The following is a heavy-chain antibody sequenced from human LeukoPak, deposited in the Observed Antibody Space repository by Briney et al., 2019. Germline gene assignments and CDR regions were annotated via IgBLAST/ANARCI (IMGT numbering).Heavy chain of an antibody. CDR3: AASWGNDYLYAFDI. D-gene: IGHD7-27*01. J-gene: IGHJ3*02. CDR1: GGSINSYF. V-gene: IGHV4-59*01. Sequence: SETLSLTCTVSGGSINSYFWSWVRQPPGRGLEWIGYMHYSGNTDYNPSLKSRVTISVDTSKSQISLRLSSVTAADTAVYYCAASWGNDYLYAFDIWGQGTMVTVSS. CDR2: MHYSGNT.